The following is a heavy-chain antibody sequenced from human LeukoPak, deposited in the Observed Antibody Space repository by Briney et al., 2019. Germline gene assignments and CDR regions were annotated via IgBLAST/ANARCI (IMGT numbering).Heavy chain of an antibody. CDR3: ATYSSLNRREFQF. CDR2: IKTDGSEK. J-gene: IGHJ1*01. V-gene: IGHV3-7*01. D-gene: IGHD3-22*01. Sequence: QSGGSLRLSCEGSGFTFSNYWMCWVRQAPGKGLQWVANIKTDGSEKYYVDSVKGRFTISRDNAKNSLYLQMNSLRAEDTAVYYCATYSSLNRREFQFWGQGTLLTVSS. CDR1: GFTFSNYW.